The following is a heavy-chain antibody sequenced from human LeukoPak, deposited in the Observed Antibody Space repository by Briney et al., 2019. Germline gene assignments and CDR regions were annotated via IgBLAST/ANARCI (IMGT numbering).Heavy chain of an antibody. CDR2: ISGSGGST. J-gene: IGHJ4*02. D-gene: IGHD4-23*01. CDR1: GFTFSSYA. CDR3: ARALDGGPTS. V-gene: IGHV3-23*01. Sequence: GGSLRLSCAASGFTFSSYAMSWVRQAPGKGLEWVSAISGSGGSTYYADSVKGRFTIFRDNSKNTLYLQMNSLRAEDTAVYYCARALDGGPTSWGQGTLVTVSS.